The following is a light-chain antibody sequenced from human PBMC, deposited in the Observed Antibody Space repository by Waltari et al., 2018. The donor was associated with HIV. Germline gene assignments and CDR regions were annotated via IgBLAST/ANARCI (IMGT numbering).Light chain of an antibody. CDR2: DAS. J-gene: IGKJ5*01. CDR3: LQFESLPLT. CDR1: QDINRY. Sequence: DIQMTQSPSSLSASVGDRVTFTCQASQDINRYLNWYQQKPGKDPELLIYDASKLKSGVPSRFSGGGAGTDFTFTISSLQPEDFATYFWLQFESLPLTFGQGTRL. V-gene: IGKV1-33*01.